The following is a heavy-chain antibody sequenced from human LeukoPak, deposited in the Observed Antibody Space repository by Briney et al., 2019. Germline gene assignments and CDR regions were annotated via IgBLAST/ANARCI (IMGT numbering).Heavy chain of an antibody. J-gene: IGHJ4*02. V-gene: IGHV3-74*01. D-gene: IGHD6-19*01. CDR2: INTDGSVT. CDR1: VFTFISYW. Sequence: GGALRLSCAASVFTFISYWMHWVRQERGKGVVSGSRINTDGSVTDYADSVKGRFTISRDEAKNTLYMKMNSLRADDTAVYYCVRGTSDWAGIDYWGQGTLVSVSS. CDR3: VRGTSDWAGIDY.